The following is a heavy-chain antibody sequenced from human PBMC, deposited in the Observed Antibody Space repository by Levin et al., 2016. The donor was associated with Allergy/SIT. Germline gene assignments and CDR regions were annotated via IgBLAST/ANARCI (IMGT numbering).Heavy chain of an antibody. CDR3: ARQGGYNGDY. CDR2: IYYSGST. CDR1: GGSISSSSYY. J-gene: IGHJ4*02. Sequence: SETLSLTCTVSGGSISSSSYYWGWIRQPPGKGLEWIGSIYYSGSTYYNPSLKSRVTISVDTSKNQFSLKLSSVTAADTAVYYCARQGGYNGDYWGQGTLVTVSS. D-gene: IGHD5-24*01. V-gene: IGHV4-39*01.